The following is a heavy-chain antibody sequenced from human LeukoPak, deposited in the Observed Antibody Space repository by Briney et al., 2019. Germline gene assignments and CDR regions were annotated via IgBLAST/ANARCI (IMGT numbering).Heavy chain of an antibody. V-gene: IGHV3-23*01. CDR2: ISGSGGST. CDR3: AKWGYRSSGWTRFYFDY. CDR1: GFTFSSYA. Sequence: GGSLRLSCAASGFTFSSYAMSWVRPAPGKGLEWVSAISGSGGSTYYADSVKGRFTISRDNSKNTLYLQMNSLRAEDTAVYYCAKWGYRSSGWTRFYFDYWGQGTLVTVSS. J-gene: IGHJ4*02. D-gene: IGHD6-19*01.